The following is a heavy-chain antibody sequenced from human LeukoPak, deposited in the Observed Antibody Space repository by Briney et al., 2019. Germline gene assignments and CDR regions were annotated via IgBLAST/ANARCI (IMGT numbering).Heavy chain of an antibody. J-gene: IGHJ6*02. CDR3: ARSHRDYGDPYYYYGMDV. V-gene: IGHV3-13*01. D-gene: IGHD4-17*01. Sequence: GGSLRLSCAASGFTFSSYDMHWVRQATGKGLEWVSAIGTAGDTYYPGSVKGRFTISRENAKNSLYLQMNSLRAGDTAVYYCARSHRDYGDPYYYYGMDVWGQGTTVTVSS. CDR1: GFTFSSYD. CDR2: IGTAGDT.